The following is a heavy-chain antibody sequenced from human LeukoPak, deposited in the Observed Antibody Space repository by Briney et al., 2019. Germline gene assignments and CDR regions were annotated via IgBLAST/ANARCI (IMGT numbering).Heavy chain of an antibody. J-gene: IGHJ4*02. CDR1: GGPTTSYY. CDR2: IYYSGST. D-gene: IGHD3-22*01. CDR3: ARDTSGYRRGSFDY. V-gene: IGHV4-59*01. Sequence: SETLSLTCTVSGGPTTSYYWSWIRQPPGKGLEWIGYIYYSGSTNYNPSLKSRVTISVDTSKNQFSLKLSSLTAADTAVYFCARDTSGYRRGSFDYWGQGTLVTVSS.